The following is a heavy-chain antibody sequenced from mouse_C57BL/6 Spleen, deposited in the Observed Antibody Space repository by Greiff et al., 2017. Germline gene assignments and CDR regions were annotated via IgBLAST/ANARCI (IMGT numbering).Heavy chain of an antibody. CDR2: IDPEDGDT. J-gene: IGHJ3*01. CDR1: GFNIKDYY. V-gene: IGHV14-1*01. Sequence: EVQLQQSGAELVRPGASVKLSCTASGFNIKDYYMHWVKQRPEQGLEWIGRIDPEDGDTEYAPKFQGKATMTADTSSNTAYLQLSSLTSEDTAVYYCTSIYYDYEVWFAYWGQGTLVTVSA. D-gene: IGHD2-4*01. CDR3: TSIYYDYEVWFAY.